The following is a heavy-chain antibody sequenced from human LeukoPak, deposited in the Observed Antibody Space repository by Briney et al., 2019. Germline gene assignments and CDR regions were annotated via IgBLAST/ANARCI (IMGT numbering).Heavy chain of an antibody. J-gene: IGHJ4*02. CDR3: ARRAYYSDSSGPSHFDY. V-gene: IGHV5-51*01. D-gene: IGHD3-22*01. Sequence: GESLKISCKGSGYSFTSSWIGWVRQMPGKGLEWMGIIYPGDSDTRNSPSFQGQVTISADKSITTAYLQWSSPKASDTAMYYCARRAYYSDSSGPSHFDYWGQGTLVTVSP. CDR1: GYSFTSSW. CDR2: IYPGDSDT.